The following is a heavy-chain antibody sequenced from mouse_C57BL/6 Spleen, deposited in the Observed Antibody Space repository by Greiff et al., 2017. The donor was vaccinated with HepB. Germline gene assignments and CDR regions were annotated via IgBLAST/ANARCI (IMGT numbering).Heavy chain of an antibody. V-gene: IGHV3-6*01. J-gene: IGHJ1*03. CDR1: GYSITSGYY. CDR3: ARGDLYDYDWYFDV. D-gene: IGHD2-4*01. Sequence: EVQLQESGPGLVKPSQSLSLTCSVTGYSITSGYYWNWIRQFPGNKLEWMGYISYDGSNNYNPSLKNRISITRDTSKNQFFLKLNSVTTEDTATYYCARGDLYDYDWYFDVWGTGTTVTVSS. CDR2: ISYDGSN.